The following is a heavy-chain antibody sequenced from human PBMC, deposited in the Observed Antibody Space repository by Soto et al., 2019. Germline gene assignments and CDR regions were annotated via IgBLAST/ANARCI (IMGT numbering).Heavy chain of an antibody. D-gene: IGHD6-13*01. CDR2: IYYSGST. CDR1: GGSISSGGYY. J-gene: IGHJ5*02. CDR3: ARDLGAANWFDP. V-gene: IGHV4-31*03. Sequence: SETLSLTCTVSGGSISSGGYYWSWIRQHPGKGLEWIGYIYYSGSTYYNPSLKSRVTISVDTPKNQFSLKLSSVTAADTAVYYCARDLGAANWFDPWGQGTLVTVSS.